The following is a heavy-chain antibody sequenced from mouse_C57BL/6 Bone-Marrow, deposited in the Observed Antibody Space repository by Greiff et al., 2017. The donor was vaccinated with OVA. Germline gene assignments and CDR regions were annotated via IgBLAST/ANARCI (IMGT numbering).Heavy chain of an antibody. V-gene: IGHV6-3*01. CDR2: IRLKSDNYAT. CDR3: TNTVMDY. J-gene: IGHJ4*01. Sequence: EVKVVESGGGLVQPGGSMKLSCVASGFTFSNYWMNWVRQSPEKGLEWVAQIRLKSDNYATHYAESVKGRFTISRDDYKSSVYLQMNNLRAEDTGIYYCTNTVMDYWGQGTSVTVSS. D-gene: IGHD1-1*01. CDR1: GFTFSNYW.